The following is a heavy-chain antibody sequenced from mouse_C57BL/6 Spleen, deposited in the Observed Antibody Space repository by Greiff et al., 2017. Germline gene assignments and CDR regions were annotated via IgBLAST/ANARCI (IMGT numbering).Heavy chain of an antibody. Sequence: EVQLQESGGGLVKPGASLKLSCAASGFTFSSYAMSWVRQTPEKRLEWVATISDGGSYTYYPDNVKGRFTISRDNAKNNPYLQLSHLKSEDTAMYSGARDGTTMASWFAYWGQGTLVTVSA. CDR1: GFTFSSYA. D-gene: IGHD2-1*01. CDR3: ARDGTTMASWFAY. J-gene: IGHJ3*01. V-gene: IGHV5-4*01. CDR2: ISDGGSYT.